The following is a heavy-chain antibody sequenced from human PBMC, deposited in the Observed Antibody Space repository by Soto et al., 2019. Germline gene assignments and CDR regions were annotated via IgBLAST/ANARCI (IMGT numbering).Heavy chain of an antibody. CDR3: ARGGHFAAVTASFDY. CDR1: GYTFNTYF. D-gene: IGHD2-21*02. CDR2: IHPSGGGT. J-gene: IGHJ4*01. V-gene: IGHV1-46*02. Sequence: GASVKVSCKPSGYTFNTYFLHWLRQAPGQALERMGVIHPSGGGTTYAQKFRGRVTVTRDTSTTPVFVELSSLRSDDTAVPYCARGGHFAAVTASFDYLGHGTLLTVSS.